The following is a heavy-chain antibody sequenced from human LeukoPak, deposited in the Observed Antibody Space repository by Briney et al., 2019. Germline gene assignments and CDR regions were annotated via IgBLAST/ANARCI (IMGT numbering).Heavy chain of an antibody. CDR2: IYYSGST. V-gene: IGHV4-59*08. CDR3: ARGIRPRTVSLGY. D-gene: IGHD4-17*01. Sequence: SETLSLTCTVSGGSISSYYRSWIRQPPGKGLEWIGYIYYSGSTNYNPSLKSRVTISVDTSKNQFTLKLSSVTAADTAVYYCARGIRPRTVSLGYWGQGTLVTVSS. J-gene: IGHJ4*02. CDR1: GGSISSYY.